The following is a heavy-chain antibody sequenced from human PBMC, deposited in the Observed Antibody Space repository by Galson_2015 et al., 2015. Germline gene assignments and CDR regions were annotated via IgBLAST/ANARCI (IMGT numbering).Heavy chain of an antibody. V-gene: IGHV3-21*01. J-gene: IGHJ4*02. CDR1: GFTFSSYS. D-gene: IGHD6-19*01. CDR3: ARSQYSSGWFFDY. Sequence: SLRLSCAASGFTFSSYSMNWVRQAPGKGLEWVSSISSSSGYIYYADSVKGRFTISRDNAKNSLYLQMNSLRAEDTAVYYCARSQYSSGWFFDYWGQGTLVTVSS. CDR2: ISSSSGYI.